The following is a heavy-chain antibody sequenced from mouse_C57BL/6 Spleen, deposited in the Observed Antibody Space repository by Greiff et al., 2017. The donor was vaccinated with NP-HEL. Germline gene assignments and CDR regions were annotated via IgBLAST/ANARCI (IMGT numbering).Heavy chain of an antibody. CDR2: IDPSDSYT. J-gene: IGHJ2*01. V-gene: IGHV1-69*01. CDR3: ARGGGRDFDY. Sequence: QVQLKQPGAELVMPGASVKLSCKASGYTFTSYWMHWVKQRPGQGLEWIGEIDPSDSYTNYNQKFKGKSTLTVDKSSSTAYMQLSSLTSEDSAVYYCARGGGRDFDYWGQGTTLTVSS. D-gene: IGHD3-3*01. CDR1: GYTFTSYW.